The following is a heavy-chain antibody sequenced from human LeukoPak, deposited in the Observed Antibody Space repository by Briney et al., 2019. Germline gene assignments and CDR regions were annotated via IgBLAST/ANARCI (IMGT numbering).Heavy chain of an antibody. Sequence: GGSLTLSCAVSGFTFSSYAMTWVRQAPGRGLEWVSSIRGSGGGTDCADSVRGRFTISRDNSKNTLYLQMNSLRAEDTAIYYCSRDPNGDYVGAFDFQRWGQGTLVTVSS. D-gene: IGHD4-17*01. CDR1: GFTFSSYA. J-gene: IGHJ1*01. CDR3: SRDPNGDYVGAFDFQR. CDR2: IRGSGGGT. V-gene: IGHV3-23*01.